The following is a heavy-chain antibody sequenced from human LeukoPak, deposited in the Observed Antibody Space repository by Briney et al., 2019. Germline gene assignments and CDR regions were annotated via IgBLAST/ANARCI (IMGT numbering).Heavy chain of an antibody. D-gene: IGHD3-22*01. CDR3: ARHSYYYDSSGYWRVDAFDI. CDR2: IYYSGST. J-gene: IGHJ3*02. Sequence: PSETLSLTCTVSGVSISSSSYYWGWIRQPPGKGLEWIGRIYYSGSTYYNPSLKSRVTISVDTSKNQFSLKLSSVTATDTAVYYCARHSYYYDSSGYWRVDAFDIWGQGTMVTVSS. V-gene: IGHV4-39*01. CDR1: GVSISSSSYY.